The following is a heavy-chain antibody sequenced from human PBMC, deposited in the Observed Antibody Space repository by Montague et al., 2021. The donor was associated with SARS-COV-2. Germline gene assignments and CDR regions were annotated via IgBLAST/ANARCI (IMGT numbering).Heavy chain of an antibody. D-gene: IGHD3-22*01. J-gene: IGHJ6*02. CDR2: IYYTGST. CDR3: ARDTRIAMLVVVTRYGLDV. CDR1: GGSISSSSYY. Sequence: SETLSLTCTVSGGSISSSSYYWGWIRQPPGKGLEWIGSIYYTGSTXYNPFLKSRVTISVDTSKNQFSLKLSSVTAADTAVYYCARDTRIAMLVVVTRYGLDVWGQGTTVTVSS. V-gene: IGHV4-39*07.